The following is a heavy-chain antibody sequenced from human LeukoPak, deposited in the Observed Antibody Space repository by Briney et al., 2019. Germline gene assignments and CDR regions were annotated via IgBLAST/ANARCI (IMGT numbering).Heavy chain of an antibody. CDR1: GFTFSSYA. D-gene: IGHD5-12*01. J-gene: IGHJ4*02. Sequence: GGSLRLSCAASGFTFSSYAMSWVRQAPGKGLEWVSVISGSGGSTYYADSVKGRFTISRDNSKNTVYLQMNSLRAGDTAVYYCAKVQRSDFDMNFDSWGQGTLVTVSS. V-gene: IGHV3-23*01. CDR3: AKVQRSDFDMNFDS. CDR2: ISGSGGST.